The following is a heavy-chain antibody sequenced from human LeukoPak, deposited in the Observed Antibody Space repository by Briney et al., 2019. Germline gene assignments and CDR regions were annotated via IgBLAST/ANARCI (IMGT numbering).Heavy chain of an antibody. CDR1: GFTFNNYG. D-gene: IGHD3-22*01. Sequence: GGSLRLSCAASGFTFNNYGMHWVRQAPGKGLEWVAVIWLDGSNEYYADSVKGRFTISRDNSKNTLYLQMNSLRAEDTAMYYCARDLRYDSSGYYIYWGQGTLVTVSS. J-gene: IGHJ4*02. V-gene: IGHV3-33*01. CDR2: IWLDGSNE. CDR3: ARDLRYDSSGYYIY.